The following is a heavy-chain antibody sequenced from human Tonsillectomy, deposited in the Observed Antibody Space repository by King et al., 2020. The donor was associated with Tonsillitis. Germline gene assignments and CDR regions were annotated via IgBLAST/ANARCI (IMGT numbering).Heavy chain of an antibody. Sequence: VQLQQWGAGLLKPSETLSLTCAVYGVSFSGYYWSWIRQPPGKGLEWIGEINHSGSTNYNPSLKSRVTISVDTSKNQFSLKLSSVTAADTAVYYCARPRITMVRGVINGWFDPWGQGTLVTVSS. V-gene: IGHV4-34*01. CDR1: GVSFSGYY. D-gene: IGHD3-10*01. CDR2: INHSGST. J-gene: IGHJ5*02. CDR3: ARPRITMVRGVINGWFDP.